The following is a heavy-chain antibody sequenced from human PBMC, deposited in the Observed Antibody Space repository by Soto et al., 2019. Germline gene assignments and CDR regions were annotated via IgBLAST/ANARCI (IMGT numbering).Heavy chain of an antibody. CDR3: ARNVIQLWGGGFDY. V-gene: IGHV3-48*02. J-gene: IGHJ4*02. CDR1: GFTFSSYS. CDR2: ISSSSSTI. Sequence: ESGGGLVKPGGSLRLSCAASGFTFSSYSMNWVRQAPGKGLEWVSYISSSSSTIYYADSVKGRFTISRDNAKNSLYLQMNSLRDEDTAVYYCARNVIQLWGGGFDYWGQGTLVTVSS. D-gene: IGHD5-18*01.